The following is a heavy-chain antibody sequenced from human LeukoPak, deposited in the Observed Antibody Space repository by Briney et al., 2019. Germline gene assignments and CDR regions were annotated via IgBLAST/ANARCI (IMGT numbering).Heavy chain of an antibody. CDR3: ARGTGMVDY. CDR1: GGSISSYY. J-gene: IGHJ4*02. D-gene: IGHD3/OR15-3a*01. V-gene: IGHV4-59*01. CDR2: IYYSGST. Sequence: SETLSLTCTVSGGSISSYYWSWIRQPPGKGLEWIGYIYYSGSTNYNPSLKSRGTISVDTSKNQFSLKLSSVTAADTAVYYCARGTGMVDYCGQGTLVTVSS.